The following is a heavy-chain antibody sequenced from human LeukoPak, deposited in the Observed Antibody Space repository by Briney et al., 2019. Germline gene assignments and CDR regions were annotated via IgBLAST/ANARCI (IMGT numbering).Heavy chain of an antibody. D-gene: IGHD6-13*01. V-gene: IGHV5-51*01. Sequence: GESLKISCKGSGYSFPSYWLGWVRQMPGKGLEWMGIIYPGDSDTTYSPSFQGQVTIPADRSISTAYLQWSSLKASDTAMYYCARRGAAAGDPFDYWGQGTLVTVSS. CDR3: ARRGAAAGDPFDY. CDR1: GYSFPSYW. CDR2: IYPGDSDT. J-gene: IGHJ4*02.